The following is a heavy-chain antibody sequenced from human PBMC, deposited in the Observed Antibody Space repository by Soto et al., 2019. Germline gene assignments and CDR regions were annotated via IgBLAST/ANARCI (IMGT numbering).Heavy chain of an antibody. V-gene: IGHV3-30*18. CDR3: AKDRRPNYYYGMDV. J-gene: IGHJ6*02. D-gene: IGHD6-25*01. Sequence: QVQLVESGGGVVQPGRSLRLSCAASGFTFSSYGMHWVRQAPGKGLGWVAVISYDGSNKYYADSVKGRFTISRDNSKNTLYLQMNRLRAEDTAVYYCAKDRRPNYYYGMDVWGQGTTVTVSS. CDR1: GFTFSSYG. CDR2: ISYDGSNK.